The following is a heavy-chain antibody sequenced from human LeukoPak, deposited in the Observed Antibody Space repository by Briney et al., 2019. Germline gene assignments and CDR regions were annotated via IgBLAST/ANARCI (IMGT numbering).Heavy chain of an antibody. V-gene: IGHV1-2*02. CDR2: INPNSGGT. J-gene: IGHJ4*02. Sequence: GASVKVSCKASGYTFTGYYMHWVRQAPGQGLEWMGWINPNSGGTNYAQKFQGRVTMTRDTSISTAYMELSRLRSDDTAVYYCARGAAPEAYCGGDREYLIDYWGQGTLVTVSS. CDR3: ARGAAPEAYCGGDREYLIDY. CDR1: GYTFTGYY. D-gene: IGHD2-21*02.